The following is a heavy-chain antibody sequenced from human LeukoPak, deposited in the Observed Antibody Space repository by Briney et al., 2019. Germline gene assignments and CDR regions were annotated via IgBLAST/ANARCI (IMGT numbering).Heavy chain of an antibody. Sequence: GESLRLSCAASGLTFSDYYMSWIRQAPEKGLEWVSYMGSSGSCIYYADSVKGRFTITRDNATNSLYLQMNSLRADDTAVYYCARDAGGYYYLDVWGKGTTVTVSS. CDR1: GLTFSDYY. CDR2: MGSSGSCI. J-gene: IGHJ6*03. V-gene: IGHV3-11*01. CDR3: ARDAGGYYYLDV.